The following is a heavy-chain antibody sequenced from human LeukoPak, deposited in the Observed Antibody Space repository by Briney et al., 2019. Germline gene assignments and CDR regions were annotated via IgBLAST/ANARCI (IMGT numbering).Heavy chain of an antibody. CDR2: TYYRSNWSN. Sequence: SQTLSLTCAISGDSVSSNSGAWNWSRQSPSRGLEWRGRTYYRSNWSNNYAVSVKSRISINPDTSKNQFSLQLNSVTPEDTAVYYCATRYSGSYDDYFQHWGQGTLVTVSS. D-gene: IGHD1-26*01. CDR3: ATRYSGSYDDYFQH. V-gene: IGHV6-1*01. CDR1: GDSVSSNSGA. J-gene: IGHJ1*01.